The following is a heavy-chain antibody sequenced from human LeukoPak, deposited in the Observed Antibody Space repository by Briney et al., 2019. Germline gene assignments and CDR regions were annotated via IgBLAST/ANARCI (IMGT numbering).Heavy chain of an antibody. CDR1: GFTFSSYW. Sequence: PGGSLRLSCAASGFTFSSYWMSWVRQAPGKGLEWVANIKQDGSEKYYVDSVKGRFTISRDNAKNSLYLQMNSLRAEDTAVYYCARDKRVVTGLYYFEYWGQGTLVTVSP. D-gene: IGHD2-21*02. J-gene: IGHJ4*02. V-gene: IGHV3-7*01. CDR3: ARDKRVVTGLYYFEY. CDR2: IKQDGSEK.